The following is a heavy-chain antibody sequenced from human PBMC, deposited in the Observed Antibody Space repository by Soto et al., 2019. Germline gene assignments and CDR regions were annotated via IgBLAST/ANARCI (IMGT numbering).Heavy chain of an antibody. D-gene: IGHD2-21*01. CDR2: INAGNGSR. CDR1: GYTFTSYA. Sequence: ASVKVSCKASGYTFTSYAMHWVRQAPGQRLEWMGWINAGNGSRKYSQKYQGRVTITRDTSASTAYMELSSLRSEDTAVYYCAREVWDYWGQGTLVTVSS. V-gene: IGHV1-3*01. J-gene: IGHJ4*02. CDR3: AREVWDY.